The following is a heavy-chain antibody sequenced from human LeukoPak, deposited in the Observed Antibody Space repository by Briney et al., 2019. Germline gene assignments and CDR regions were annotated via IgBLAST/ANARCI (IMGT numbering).Heavy chain of an antibody. D-gene: IGHD3-9*01. CDR1: GFTFSSYA. CDR3: AREPSYYDILTGLYYYYGMDV. Sequence: GGSLRLSCAASGFTFSSYAMSWVRQAPGKGLEWVSAISGSGGSTYYADSVKGRFTISRDNSKNTLYLQMNSLRAEDTAVYYCAREPSYYDILTGLYYYYGMDVWGQGTTVTVSS. CDR2: ISGSGGST. V-gene: IGHV3-23*01. J-gene: IGHJ6*02.